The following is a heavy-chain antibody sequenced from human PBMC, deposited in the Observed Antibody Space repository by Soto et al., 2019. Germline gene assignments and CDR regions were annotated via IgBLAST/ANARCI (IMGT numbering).Heavy chain of an antibody. Sequence: SVTVSCTPSGYTFSGYSITWVRQAPGQGLEWMGRISGYNGNTNYARTLRDRLTLTTDTSTSTAYMELRSLTSDDTAVYYCARVAFCGGAPAFPAMDGWGPGTTVTVSS. CDR3: ARVAFCGGAPAFPAMDG. V-gene: IGHV1-18*04. J-gene: IGHJ6*02. CDR2: ISGYNGNT. CDR1: GYTFSGYS. D-gene: IGHD2-21*01.